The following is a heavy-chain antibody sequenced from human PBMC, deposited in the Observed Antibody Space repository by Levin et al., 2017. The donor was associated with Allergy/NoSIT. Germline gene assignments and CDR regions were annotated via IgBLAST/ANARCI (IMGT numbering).Heavy chain of an antibody. CDR3: AKTSGYSYGYPGY. Sequence: PGGSLRLSCAASGFTFSSYAMSWVRQAPGKGLEWVSAISGSGGSTYYADSVKGRFTISRDNSKNTLYLQMNGLRAEDTALYYCAKTSGYSYGYPGYWGQGTLVTVSS. CDR2: ISGSGGST. V-gene: IGHV3-23*01. J-gene: IGHJ4*02. CDR1: GFTFSSYA. D-gene: IGHD5-18*01.